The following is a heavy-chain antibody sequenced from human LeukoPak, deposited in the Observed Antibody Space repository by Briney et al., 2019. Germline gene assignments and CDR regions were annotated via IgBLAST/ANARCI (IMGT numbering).Heavy chain of an antibody. CDR3: ARTDYYYDSSGYPDY. CDR2: ISAYNGNT. CDR1: GYTSTSYG. Sequence: ASVKVSCKASGYTSTSYGISWVRQAPGQGLEWMGWISAYNGNTNYAQKLQGRVTMTTDTSTSTAYMELRSLRSDDTAVYYCARTDYYYDSSGYPDYWGQGTLVTVSS. V-gene: IGHV1-18*01. D-gene: IGHD3-22*01. J-gene: IGHJ4*02.